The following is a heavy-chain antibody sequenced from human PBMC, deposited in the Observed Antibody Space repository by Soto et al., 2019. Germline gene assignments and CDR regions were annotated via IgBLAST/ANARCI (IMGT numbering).Heavy chain of an antibody. D-gene: IGHD2-15*01. CDR3: ARDDIHCSGGRCYGVPMDV. V-gene: IGHV3-66*01. CDR2: IYNDGSAGRI. Sequence: EVQLVESGGDLVQPGGSLRLSCAVSGFSVSSKYMSWVRQAPGKGLECVSVIYNDGSAGRIYYADSVKGRFTISRDKSENTLLLQMNSLRAEDTAVYYCARDDIHCSGGRCYGVPMDVWCKGTTVTVSA. CDR1: GFSVSSKY. J-gene: IGHJ6*04.